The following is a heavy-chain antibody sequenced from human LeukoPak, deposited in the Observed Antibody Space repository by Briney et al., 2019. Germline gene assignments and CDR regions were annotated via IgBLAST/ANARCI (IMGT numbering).Heavy chain of an antibody. V-gene: IGHV4-59*12. CDR1: GGSFSGYY. CDR2: IYYSGST. D-gene: IGHD3-10*01. J-gene: IGHJ4*02. Sequence: PSETLSLTCAVYGGSFSGYYWSWIRQPPGKGLEWIGYIYYSGSTNYNPSLKSRVTISVDTSKNQFSLKLSSVTAADTAVYYCARGHYGSGSYLNYWGQGTLVTVSS. CDR3: ARGHYGSGSYLNY.